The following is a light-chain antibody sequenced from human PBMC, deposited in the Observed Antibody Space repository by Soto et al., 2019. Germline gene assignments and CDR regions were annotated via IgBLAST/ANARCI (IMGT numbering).Light chain of an antibody. V-gene: IGKV3-15*01. J-gene: IGKJ1*01. Sequence: IVRTQSAATLSVSPGERATLSCRASQDIRSSLAWYQQKPGQSPRLLIYGAYIRATGVPATFSGSGSGTEFTLSISSLEPEDFALYYCQQRRNRPPTFGQGTKVDIK. CDR3: QQRRNRPPT. CDR1: QDIRSS. CDR2: GAY.